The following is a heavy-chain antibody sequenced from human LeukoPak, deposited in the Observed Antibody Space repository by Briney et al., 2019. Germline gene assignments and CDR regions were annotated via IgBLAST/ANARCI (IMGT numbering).Heavy chain of an antibody. CDR3: AKREEALWFGESTGGAFDI. CDR1: GFTVSSNY. CDR2: IYSGGST. J-gene: IGHJ3*02. V-gene: IGHV3-66*01. Sequence: PGGSLRLSCAASGFTVSSNYMSWVRQAPGKGLEWVSVIYSGGSTYYADSVKGRFTISRDNSKNTLYLQMNSLRAEDTAVYYCAKREEALWFGESTGGAFDIWGQGTMVTVSS. D-gene: IGHD3-10*01.